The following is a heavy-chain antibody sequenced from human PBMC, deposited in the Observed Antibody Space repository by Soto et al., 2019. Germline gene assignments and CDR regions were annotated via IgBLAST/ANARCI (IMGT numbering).Heavy chain of an antibody. V-gene: IGHV3-48*03. CDR3: ARETYRDSAFFFDY. CDR1: GFTLSSYE. J-gene: IGHJ4*02. D-gene: IGHD2-21*02. CDR2: ISSSGNTI. Sequence: EVQLVESGGGLVQPGGSLRLSCVASGFTLSSYEMNWVRQAPGKGLEWVSFISSSGNTIYYADSVKGRFTISRDNARNSLYLQMDSLRAEDTTVYYCARETYRDSAFFFDYWGQGTLVTVSS.